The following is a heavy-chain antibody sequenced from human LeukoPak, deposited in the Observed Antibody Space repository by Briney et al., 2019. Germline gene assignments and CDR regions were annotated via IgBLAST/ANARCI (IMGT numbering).Heavy chain of an antibody. CDR1: GGSISSYY. CDR3: ARRLTSSAWYFDL. Sequence: SEALSLTWTVSGGSISSYYWSLIRQPPGKGLGGIGYIYYSGSTNYNPSLKSRVTISVDTSKNQFSLKLSSVTAADTAVYYCARRLTSSAWYFDLWGRGTLVTVSS. D-gene: IGHD6-19*01. J-gene: IGHJ2*01. V-gene: IGHV4-59*08. CDR2: IYYSGST.